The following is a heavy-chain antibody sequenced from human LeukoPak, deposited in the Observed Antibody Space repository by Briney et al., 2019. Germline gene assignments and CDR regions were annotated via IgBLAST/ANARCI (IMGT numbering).Heavy chain of an antibody. V-gene: IGHV3-21*01. CDR1: GFTFSSYS. CDR3: ARVYSGYDYGGFGY. Sequence: GGSLRLSCAASGFTFSSYSMNWVRQAPGKGLEWVSSISGSSSYIYYADSVKGRFTISRDNAKNSLYLQMNSLSAEDTAVYYCARVYSGYDYGGFGYWGQGTLVTVSS. CDR2: ISGSSSYI. J-gene: IGHJ4*02. D-gene: IGHD5-12*01.